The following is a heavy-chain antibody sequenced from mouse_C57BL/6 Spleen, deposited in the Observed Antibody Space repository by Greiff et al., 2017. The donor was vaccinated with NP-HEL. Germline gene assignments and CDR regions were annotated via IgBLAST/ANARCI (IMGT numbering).Heavy chain of an antibody. CDR3: ARGERLRLKGQVDY. CDR2: INPSSGYT. J-gene: IGHJ2*01. CDR1: GYTFTSYW. D-gene: IGHD3-2*02. Sequence: VKLVESGAELAKPGASVKLSCTASGYTFTSYWMHWVKQRPGQGLEWIGSINPSSGYTKYNQKFKDQATLTADTSSTTAYMQLSSLTYEDSAVYYCARGERLRLKGQVDYRGQGTTLTVSS. V-gene: IGHV1-7*01.